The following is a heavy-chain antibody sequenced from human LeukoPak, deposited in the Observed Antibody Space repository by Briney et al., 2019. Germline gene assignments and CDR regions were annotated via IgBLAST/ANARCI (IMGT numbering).Heavy chain of an antibody. J-gene: IGHJ4*02. CDR2: ISSGSSAI. V-gene: IGHV3-21*01. D-gene: IGHD4-17*01. CDR3: ARGHTAVTRHFDF. Sequence: GGSLRLSCAASGFTFSSYNMNWVRQAPGKGLEWVSSISSGSSAIFSADALKGRFTISRDDAKNLLYLDMNSLRAEDTAVYYCARGHTAVTRHFDFWGQGTLVTVSS. CDR1: GFTFSSYN.